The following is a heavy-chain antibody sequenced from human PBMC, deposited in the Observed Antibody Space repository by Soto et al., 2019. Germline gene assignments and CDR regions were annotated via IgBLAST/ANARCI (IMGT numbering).Heavy chain of an antibody. D-gene: IGHD3-3*01. V-gene: IGHV1-3*01. J-gene: IGHJ6*02. CDR3: ARVSYDFWSGYYGPDYYGMDV. CDR2: INAGNGNT. Sequence: GASVKVSCKASGYTFTSYAMHWVRQAPGQRLEWMGWINAGNGNTKYSQKFQGRVTITRDTSASTAYMELSSLGSEDTAVYYCARVSYDFWSGYYGPDYYGMDVWGQGTTVTVSS. CDR1: GYTFTSYA.